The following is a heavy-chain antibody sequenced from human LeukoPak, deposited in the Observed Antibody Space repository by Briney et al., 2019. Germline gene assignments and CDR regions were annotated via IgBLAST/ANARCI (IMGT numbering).Heavy chain of an antibody. J-gene: IGHJ3*02. CDR3: ARGPYSYDSSGAFDI. Sequence: PSQTLSLTCTVSGDSISSGDYYWSWIRQPAGKGLGWIGRIYSSGSTNYNPSLKCRVTISVDTSKNQYSLKLSSVTAADTAVYFCARGPYSYDSSGAFDIWGQGTMVTVSS. D-gene: IGHD3-22*01. CDR1: GDSISSGDYY. V-gene: IGHV4-61*02. CDR2: IYSSGST.